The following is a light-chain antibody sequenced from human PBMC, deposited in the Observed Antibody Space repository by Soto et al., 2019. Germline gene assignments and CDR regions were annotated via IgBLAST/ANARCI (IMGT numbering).Light chain of an antibody. CDR3: SSYGGSNNLV. CDR2: EVN. CDR1: SSDVGGYNY. V-gene: IGLV2-8*01. Sequence: QSALTQPPSASGSPGQSVTISCTGTSSDVGGYNYVSWYQQHPGKAPKLIIYEVNKRPSGVPDRFSGSKSDNTASLTVSGLQAEDEAHYYCSSYGGSNNLVFGGGTKLTVL. J-gene: IGLJ2*01.